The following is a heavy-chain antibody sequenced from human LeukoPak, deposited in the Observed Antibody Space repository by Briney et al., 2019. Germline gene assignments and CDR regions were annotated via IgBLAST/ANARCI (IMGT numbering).Heavy chain of an antibody. D-gene: IGHD4-23*01. CDR2: VDPTDSYT. CDR3: ARSYGGNLPYYYYGMDV. V-gene: IGHV5-10-1*01. J-gene: IGHJ6*02. Sequence: GESLKISCKGSGYSFTNYWITWVRQMPGKGLEWMGRVDPTDSYTNYSPSSQGHVTISTDKSISTAFLHWSSLKASDTAMYYCARSYGGNLPYYYYGMDVWGQGTTVTVSS. CDR1: GYSFTNYW.